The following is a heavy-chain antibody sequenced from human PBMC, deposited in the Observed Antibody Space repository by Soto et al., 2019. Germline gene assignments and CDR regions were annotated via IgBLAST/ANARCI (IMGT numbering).Heavy chain of an antibody. CDR1: GFKFDDYS. D-gene: IGHD4-17*01. V-gene: IGHV3-43*01. CDR2: ISWDGTRT. J-gene: IGHJ5*02. CDR3: AAADYGDCPNWFYP. Sequence: QLVESGGAVVQPGGSLRLSCVTSGFKFDDYSMHWVRQAPGKGLEWVSLISWDGTRTYYADSVRGRFTISRDSRKNSLYLQMMSLRTEDTAVYYCAAADYGDCPNWFYPWGKGTLVTVSS.